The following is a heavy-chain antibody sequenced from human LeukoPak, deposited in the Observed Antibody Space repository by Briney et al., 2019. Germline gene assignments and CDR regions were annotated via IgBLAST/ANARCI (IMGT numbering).Heavy chain of an antibody. CDR1: GFTFSSYS. CDR3: ARENPEYSSGWSVYFDY. CDR2: ISSSSSYI. D-gene: IGHD6-19*01. J-gene: IGHJ4*02. V-gene: IGHV3-21*01. Sequence: GGSLRLSCAASGFTFSSYSMNWVRQAPGKGLEWVSSISSSSSYIYYADSVKGRFTISRDNAKNSLYLQMNSLRAEDTAVYYCARENPEYSSGWSVYFDYWGQGTLVTVSS.